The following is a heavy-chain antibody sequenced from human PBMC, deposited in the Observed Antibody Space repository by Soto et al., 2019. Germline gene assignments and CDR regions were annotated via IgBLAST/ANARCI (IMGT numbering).Heavy chain of an antibody. CDR2: ITPIYPTT. J-gene: IGHJ4*02. Sequence: QVQLVQSGAEVRKPGSSVQVSCKASGGTFYTYTFSWVRQAPGQGLEWMGSITPIYPTTNYAEKFQGRLTVTADGSTNTAYMELNSLTSEDTAVYYCAKDISLRGWVYLVVEYWGQGTLVTVSP. CDR1: GGTFYTYT. D-gene: IGHD6-13*01. V-gene: IGHV1-69*15. CDR3: AKDISLRGWVYLVVEY.